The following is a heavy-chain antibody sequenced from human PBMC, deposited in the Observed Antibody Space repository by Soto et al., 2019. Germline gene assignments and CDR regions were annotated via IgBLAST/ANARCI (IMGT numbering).Heavy chain of an antibody. J-gene: IGHJ4*02. CDR3: ARDPPTGTTLDWADS. D-gene: IGHD1-7*01. CDR1: SGSISSSNHY. V-gene: IGHV4-39*02. Sequence: SETLSLTCTVSSGSISSSNHYWGWIRQPPGKGLEWIGIIYYTENTYYSPSFTSRVTISIDTSKNQFSLKLTSVTAADTAVYYCARDPPTGTTLDWADSWGQGTLVTVSS. CDR2: IYYTENT.